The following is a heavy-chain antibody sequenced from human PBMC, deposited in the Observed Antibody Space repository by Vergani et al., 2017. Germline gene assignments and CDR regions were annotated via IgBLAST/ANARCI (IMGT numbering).Heavy chain of an antibody. V-gene: IGHV4-30-4*01. D-gene: IGHD3-22*01. Sequence: QVQLQESCPGLVKPSQTLSLTCTVSGGSISSGDYYWSWIRQPPGKGLEWIGYIYYSGSTYYNPSLKSRVTISVDTSKNQFSLKLSSVTAADTAVYYCARGITMIVVVTSEGSWFDPWGQGTLVTVSS. CDR1: GGSISSGDYY. CDR3: ARGITMIVVVTSEGSWFDP. J-gene: IGHJ5*02. CDR2: IYYSGST.